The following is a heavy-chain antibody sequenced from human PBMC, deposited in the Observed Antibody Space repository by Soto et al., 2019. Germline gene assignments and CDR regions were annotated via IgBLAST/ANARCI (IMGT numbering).Heavy chain of an antibody. V-gene: IGHV1-18*01. J-gene: IGHJ4*02. CDR2: ISADNGNT. CDR3: ASDRYSGYESFDY. Sequence: ASVKVSCKASGYTFTSYGISWVRQAPGQGLEWMGWISADNGNTKYSQKFQGRVTITTDTSTSTAYMELSSLRSEDTAVYYCASDRYSGYESFDYWGQGTLVTVSS. D-gene: IGHD5-12*01. CDR1: GYTFTSYG.